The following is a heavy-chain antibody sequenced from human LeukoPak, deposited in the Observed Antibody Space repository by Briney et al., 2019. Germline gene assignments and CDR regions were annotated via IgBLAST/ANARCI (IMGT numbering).Heavy chain of an antibody. D-gene: IGHD3-9*01. CDR3: ARGVLRYFDWHGFEY. Sequence: ASVKVSCKASGYTFTSYGISWVRQAPGQGLEWMGWISAYNGNTNYAQKLQGRVTMTTDTSTSTAYMELRSLRSDDTAVYYCARGVLRYFDWHGFEYWGQGTLVTVSS. V-gene: IGHV1-18*01. CDR2: ISAYNGNT. J-gene: IGHJ4*02. CDR1: GYTFTSYG.